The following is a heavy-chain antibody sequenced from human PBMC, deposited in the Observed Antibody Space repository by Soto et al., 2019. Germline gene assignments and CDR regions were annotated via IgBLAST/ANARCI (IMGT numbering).Heavy chain of an antibody. Sequence: QVQLVQSGAEVKKPGASVKVSCKASGYTFINYYIHWVRQAPGQGLEWMGVINPNGGSTVYAQKFQGCVTLTRDTSTCPVYVELSSLRSDATAVYFCVRATAARQRDYSYHYYLHIWGKGTTVTVS. D-gene: IGHD6-6*01. V-gene: IGHV1-46*03. CDR3: VRATAARQRDYSYHYYLHI. CDR2: INPNGGST. J-gene: IGHJ6*03. CDR1: GYTFINYY.